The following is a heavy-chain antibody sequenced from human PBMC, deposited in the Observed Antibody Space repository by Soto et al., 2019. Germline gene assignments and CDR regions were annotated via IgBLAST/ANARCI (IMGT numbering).Heavy chain of an antibody. CDR1: GASITSDGYY. CDR3: ARTVGSGSPDFDY. J-gene: IGHJ4*02. Sequence: QVQLQESGPGLLKTSQTLALTCSVSGASITSDGYYWSWIRQFPGKGLEWIGHIYYSGNSYYNLSFGSRFLISVDTSKNQFSLKLSSVTAADTAVYYCARTVGSGSPDFDYWGQGILVTVSS. D-gene: IGHD3-10*01. V-gene: IGHV4-31*03. CDR2: IYYSGNS.